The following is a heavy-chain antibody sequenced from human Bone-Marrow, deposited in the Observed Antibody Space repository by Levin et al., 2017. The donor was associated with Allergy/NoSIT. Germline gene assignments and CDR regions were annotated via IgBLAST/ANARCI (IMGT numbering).Heavy chain of an antibody. V-gene: IGHV4-59*01. CDR3: ARGGDGYNPSAEYFQH. Sequence: SETLSLTCTVSGGSISSYYWSWIRQPPGKGLEWIGYIYYSGSTNYNPSLKSRVTISVDTSKNQFSLKLSSVTAADTAVYYCARGGDGYNPSAEYFQHWGQGTLVTVSS. D-gene: IGHD5-24*01. CDR1: GGSISSYY. J-gene: IGHJ1*01. CDR2: IYYSGST.